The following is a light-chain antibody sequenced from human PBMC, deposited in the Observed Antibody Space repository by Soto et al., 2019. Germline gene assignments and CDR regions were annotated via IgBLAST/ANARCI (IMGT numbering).Light chain of an antibody. CDR1: SSNIGRNS. J-gene: IGLJ3*02. Sequence: QSVLTQSPSASGTPGQRVTIYCSGSSSNIGRNSVSWYQQFPGTAPKLLICNNDQRPSGVPDRFSGSKSGTSASLAISGLQSEDEADYYCATWDDSLDGRLFGGGTQLTVL. CDR2: NND. V-gene: IGLV1-44*01. CDR3: ATWDDSLDGRL.